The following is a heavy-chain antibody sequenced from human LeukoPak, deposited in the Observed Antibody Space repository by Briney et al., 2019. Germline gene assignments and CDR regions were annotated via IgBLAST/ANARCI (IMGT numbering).Heavy chain of an antibody. CDR2: IYYSGST. D-gene: IGHD3-9*01. Sequence: PSETPSLTCTVSGGSISSGDYSWSWIRQPPGKGLEWIGYIYYSGSTYYNPSLKSRVTFSVDTSKNQFSLKLNSVTAADTAVYYCARWGLVITSGFDPWGQGTLVTVSS. CDR1: GGSISSGDYS. V-gene: IGHV4-30-4*01. CDR3: ARWGLVITSGFDP. J-gene: IGHJ5*02.